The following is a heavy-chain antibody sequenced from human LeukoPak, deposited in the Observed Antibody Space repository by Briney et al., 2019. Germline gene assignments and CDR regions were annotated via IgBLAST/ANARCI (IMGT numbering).Heavy chain of an antibody. Sequence: GGSLRLSCAASGFTFSSYSMNWVRQAPGKGLEWVSAISGSGGSTYYADSVKGRFTISRDNSKNTLYLQMNSLRAEDTAVYYCAKERGVVGAITFFDYWGQGTLVTVSS. CDR1: GFTFSSYS. CDR2: ISGSGGST. D-gene: IGHD1-26*01. J-gene: IGHJ4*02. CDR3: AKERGVVGAITFFDY. V-gene: IGHV3-23*01.